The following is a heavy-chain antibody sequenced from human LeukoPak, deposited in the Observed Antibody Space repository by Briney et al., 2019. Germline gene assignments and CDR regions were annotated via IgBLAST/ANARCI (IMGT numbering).Heavy chain of an antibody. CDR3: AKEGGSTFNY. J-gene: IGHJ4*02. Sequence: SGGSLRLSCAASGFTFSSYTMSWVRQAPGKGLEWVSAITGSGGSTYYADSVKGRFTISRDNSKNTLYPQMNSLRAEDTAVYYCAKEGGSTFNYWGQGTLVTVSS. D-gene: IGHD3-16*01. CDR2: ITGSGGST. V-gene: IGHV3-23*01. CDR1: GFTFSSYT.